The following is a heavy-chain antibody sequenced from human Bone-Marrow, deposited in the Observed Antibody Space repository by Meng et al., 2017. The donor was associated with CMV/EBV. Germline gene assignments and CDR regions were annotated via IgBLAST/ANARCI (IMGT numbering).Heavy chain of an antibody. Sequence: SETLSLTCTVSGGSVSSGSYYWSWIRQPPGKGLEWIGYIYYSGSTNYNPSLKSRVTISVDTSKNQFSLKLSSVTAADTAVYYCAGGYYPYYGMDFWGQGTMVTVSS. D-gene: IGHD3-22*01. CDR1: GGSVSSGSYY. CDR2: IYYSGST. CDR3: AGGYYPYYGMDF. J-gene: IGHJ6*02. V-gene: IGHV4-61*01.